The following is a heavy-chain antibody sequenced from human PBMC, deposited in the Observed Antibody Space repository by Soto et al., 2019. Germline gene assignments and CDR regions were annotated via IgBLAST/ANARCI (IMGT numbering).Heavy chain of an antibody. CDR1: GGTFSSYA. Sequence: GASVKVSCKASGGTFSSYAISWVRQAPGQGLEWMGGIIPIFGTANYAQKFQGRVTITADESTSTAYMELSSLRSEDTAVYYCASRDVSPKVIRRDTAMVTQLDYWGQGTLVTVSS. CDR2: IIPIFGTA. CDR3: ASRDVSPKVIRRDTAMVTQLDY. V-gene: IGHV1-69*13. D-gene: IGHD5-18*01. J-gene: IGHJ4*02.